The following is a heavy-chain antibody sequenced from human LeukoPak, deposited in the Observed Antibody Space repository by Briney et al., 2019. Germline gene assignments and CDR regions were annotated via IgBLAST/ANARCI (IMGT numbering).Heavy chain of an antibody. J-gene: IGHJ4*02. D-gene: IGHD3-10*01. Sequence: GGSLRLSCAASGFTFSGSAMHWVRQASGKGLEWVGRIRSKTNNYATAYATSVKDRFTISRDDSKNTAYLQMNSLKTEDTAVYYCTRHAASGGSGVDYWGRGTLVTVSS. CDR1: GFTFSGSA. CDR2: IRSKTNNYAT. V-gene: IGHV3-73*01. CDR3: TRHAASGGSGVDY.